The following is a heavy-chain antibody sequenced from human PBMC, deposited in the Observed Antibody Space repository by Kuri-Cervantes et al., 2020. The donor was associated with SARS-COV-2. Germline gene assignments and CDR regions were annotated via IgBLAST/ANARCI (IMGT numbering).Heavy chain of an antibody. CDR2: ISSSSSYT. V-gene: IGHV3-11*06. CDR1: GFTFSDYY. J-gene: IGHJ5*02. Sequence: GGSLRLSCAASGFTFSDYYMSWIRQAPGKGLEWVSYISSSSSYTNYADSVKGRFTTSRDNAKNSLYLQMNSLRAEDTAVYYCARVITVTTHLFWFDPWGQGTLVTVSS. CDR3: ARVITVTTHLFWFDP. D-gene: IGHD4-17*01.